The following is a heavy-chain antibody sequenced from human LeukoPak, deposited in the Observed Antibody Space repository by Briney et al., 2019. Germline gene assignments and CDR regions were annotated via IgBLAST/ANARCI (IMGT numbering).Heavy chain of an antibody. Sequence: SETLSLTCAVSGGSISSDSWWSWVRQPPGKGLEWIGEIYHSGSTNYNPSLRNLVTISLDKSKNQFSLKLISVTAADTAVYYCARSRGYSYGTTFLDYWGQGTLVTVSS. V-gene: IGHV4-4*02. J-gene: IGHJ4*02. CDR2: IYHSGST. CDR1: GGSISSDSW. D-gene: IGHD5-18*01. CDR3: ARSRGYSYGTTFLDY.